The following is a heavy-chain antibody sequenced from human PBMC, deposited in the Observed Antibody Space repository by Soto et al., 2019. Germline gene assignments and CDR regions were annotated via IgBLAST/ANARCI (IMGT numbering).Heavy chain of an antibody. D-gene: IGHD4-17*01. CDR1: GGSISSGGYS. V-gene: IGHV4-30-2*01. Sequence: PSETLSLTCAVSGGSISSGGYSWSWIRQPPGKGLEWIGYIYHSGSTYYNPSLKSRVTISVDRSKNQFSLKLSSVTAADTAVYYCARGVYGDYAGFDYWGQGTLVTVSS. J-gene: IGHJ4*02. CDR2: IYHSGST. CDR3: ARGVYGDYAGFDY.